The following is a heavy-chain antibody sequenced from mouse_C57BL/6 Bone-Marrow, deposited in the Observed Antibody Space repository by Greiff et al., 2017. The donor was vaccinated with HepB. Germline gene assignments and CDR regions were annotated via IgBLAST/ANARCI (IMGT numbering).Heavy chain of an antibody. V-gene: IGHV1-82*01. J-gene: IGHJ2*01. CDR3: AGGGNYNDY. CDR1: GYAFSSSW. CDR2: IYPGDGDT. Sequence: QVQLQQSGPELVKPGASVKISCKASGYAFSSSWMNWVKQRPGKGLEWIGRIYPGDGDTNYNGKFKGKATLTADKSSSTAYMQLSSLTSEDSAVYFCAGGGNYNDYWGQGTTLTVSS.